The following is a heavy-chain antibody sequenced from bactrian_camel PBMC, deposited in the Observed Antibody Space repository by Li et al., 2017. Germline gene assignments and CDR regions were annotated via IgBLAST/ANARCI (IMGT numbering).Heavy chain of an antibody. CDR3: AVAYVSSWYGFQADFGY. J-gene: IGHJ6*01. D-gene: IGHD6*01. Sequence: GGLVQPGGSLRLSCAASGFTFSSASMSWVRQAPGKGLEWVSMIHTGGGSPYYQDSVKGRFTISKDNAKNTLYLQMNSLKFEDTAVYYCAVAYVSSWYGFQADFGYWGQGTQVTVS. CDR2: IHTGGGSP. CDR1: GFTFSSAS. V-gene: IGHV3S29*01.